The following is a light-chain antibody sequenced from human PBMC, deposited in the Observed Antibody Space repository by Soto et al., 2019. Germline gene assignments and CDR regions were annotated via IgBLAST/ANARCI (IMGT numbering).Light chain of an antibody. J-gene: IGKJ2*01. CDR2: TAA. V-gene: IGKV1-39*01. Sequence: IHMTQSPSSLSASVGDRVTITCRASQRITTYLNWYQQKPGKAPKLLISTAATLQGGVPSRFSGSGPGTDFTITITTLQPEDFATYFCRQSYSTPYTFGQGTKLEIK. CDR3: RQSYSTPYT. CDR1: QRITTY.